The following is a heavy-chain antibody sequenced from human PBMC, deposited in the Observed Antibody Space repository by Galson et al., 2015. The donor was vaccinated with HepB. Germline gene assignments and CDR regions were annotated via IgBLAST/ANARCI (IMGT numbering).Heavy chain of an antibody. Sequence: SLRLSCAASGFTFDDYAMHWVRQAPGKGLEWVSGISWNSGSIGYADSVKGRFTISRDNAKNSLYLQMNSLRAEDTALYYCAGVTTGYYWGQGTLVTVSS. CDR2: ISWNSGSI. J-gene: IGHJ4*02. CDR3: AGVTTGYY. D-gene: IGHD4-17*01. CDR1: GFTFDDYA. V-gene: IGHV3-9*01.